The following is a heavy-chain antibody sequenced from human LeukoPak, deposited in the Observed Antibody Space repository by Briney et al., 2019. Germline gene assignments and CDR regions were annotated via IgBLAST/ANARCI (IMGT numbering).Heavy chain of an antibody. CDR1: GGSFSGYY. Sequence: SETLSLTCAVYGGSFSGYYWSWIRQPPGKGLEWIGEINHSGSTNYNPSLKSRVTISVDTSKNQFSLKLSSVTAADTAVYYCARRNGRSGARFADYWGQGTLVTVSS. CDR2: INHSGST. V-gene: IGHV4-34*01. J-gene: IGHJ4*02. CDR3: ARRNGRSGARFADY. D-gene: IGHD6-19*01.